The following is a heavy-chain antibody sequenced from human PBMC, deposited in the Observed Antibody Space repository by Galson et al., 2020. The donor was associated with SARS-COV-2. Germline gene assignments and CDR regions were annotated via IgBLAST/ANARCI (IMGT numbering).Heavy chain of an antibody. V-gene: IGHV3-7*01. J-gene: IGHJ6*02. CDR2: IKQDGSEK. D-gene: IGHD3-9*01. CDR1: GFTFSSYW. Sequence: GGSLRLSCAASGFTFSSYWMSWVRQAPGKGLEWVANIKQDGSEKYYVDSVKGRFTISRDNAKNSLYLQMNSLRAEDTAVYYCARDNKRYFDWLFESDYYYYGMDVWGQGTTVTVSS. CDR3: ARDNKRYFDWLFESDYYYYGMDV.